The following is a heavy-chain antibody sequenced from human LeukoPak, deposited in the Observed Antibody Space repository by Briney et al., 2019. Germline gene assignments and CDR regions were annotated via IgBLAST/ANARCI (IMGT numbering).Heavy chain of an antibody. CDR2: ISYDGSNK. CDR3: AREPEGVALDY. V-gene: IGHV3-30-3*01. D-gene: IGHD3-3*01. Sequence: GGSLTLSCAASGFTFSSYAMQWVRQAPGNGLVWVAVISYDGSNKYYADSVKGRFTISRDNSKNTLYLQMNSLRAEDTAVYYCAREPEGVALDYWGQGTLVTVSS. J-gene: IGHJ4*02. CDR1: GFTFSSYA.